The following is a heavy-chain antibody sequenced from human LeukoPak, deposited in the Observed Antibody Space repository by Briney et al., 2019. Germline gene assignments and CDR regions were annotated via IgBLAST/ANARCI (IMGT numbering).Heavy chain of an antibody. D-gene: IGHD6-13*01. CDR1: GGSISSGGYY. J-gene: IGHJ6*03. CDR3: ARGGYSSSWPNMDV. V-gene: IGHV4-31*11. CDR2: IYYSGST. Sequence: LSLTCAVYGGSISSGGYYWSWIRQHPGKGLEWIGYIYYSGSTYYNPSLKSRVTISVDTSKNQFSLKQSSVAAADTAVYYCARGGYSSSWPNMDVWGKGTTVTVSS.